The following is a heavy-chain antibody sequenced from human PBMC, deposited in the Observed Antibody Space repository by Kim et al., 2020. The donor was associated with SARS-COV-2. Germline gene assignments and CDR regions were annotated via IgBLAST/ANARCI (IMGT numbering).Heavy chain of an antibody. V-gene: IGHV4-4*07. J-gene: IGHJ5*02. D-gene: IGHD2-2*01. CDR3: ARDACSSTSCYQFDP. Sequence: PSLKSGVTMSVATSKNQFSLKLSSVTAAETAVYYCARDACSSTSCYQFDPWGQGTLVTVSS.